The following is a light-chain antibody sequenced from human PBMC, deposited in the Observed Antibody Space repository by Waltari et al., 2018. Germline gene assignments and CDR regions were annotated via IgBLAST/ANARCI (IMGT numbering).Light chain of an antibody. Sequence: DIVMTQSPDSLAVSLGERATINCKSSQSVLFSSNNRNYLAWYQQKPGQPPKLLIYWASTRESGVPDRFSGGGSGTDFTLTIRSLQAEDVAVYYCQQYYRTPLTFGGGTKVEIK. CDR2: WAS. V-gene: IGKV4-1*01. CDR3: QQYYRTPLT. J-gene: IGKJ4*01. CDR1: QSVLFSSNNRNY.